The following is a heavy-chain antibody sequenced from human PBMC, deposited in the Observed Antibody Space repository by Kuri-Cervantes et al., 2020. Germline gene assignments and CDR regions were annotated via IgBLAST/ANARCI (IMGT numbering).Heavy chain of an antibody. CDR1: GFSLSTSGMR. CDR2: IDWDDDK. Sequence: SGPTLVKPTQTLTLTCTFSGFSLSTSGMRVNWIRQPPGKALEWLARIDWDDDKFYRTSLKTRLAISKDTSKNQVALTMTNMDPVDTATYYCARMPHEWGQGILVTVSS. CDR3: ARMPHE. V-gene: IGHV2-70*04. J-gene: IGHJ4*02.